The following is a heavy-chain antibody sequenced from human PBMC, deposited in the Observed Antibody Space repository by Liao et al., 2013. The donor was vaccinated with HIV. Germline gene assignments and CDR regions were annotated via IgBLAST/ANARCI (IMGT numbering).Heavy chain of an antibody. CDR2: IYYSGST. CDR1: GGSISSGSYY. V-gene: IGHV4-31*03. D-gene: IGHD3-3*01. CDR3: ARTVMTYDFWSDKIYYNWFDP. Sequence: QVQLQESGPGLVKPSQTLSLTCTVSGGSISSGSYYWGWIRQPPGKGLEWIGYIYYSGSTNYNPSLKSRVTISVDTSKNQFSLKLSSVTAADTAVYYCARTVMTYDFWSDKIYYNWFDPWGQGTLVTVSS. J-gene: IGHJ5*02.